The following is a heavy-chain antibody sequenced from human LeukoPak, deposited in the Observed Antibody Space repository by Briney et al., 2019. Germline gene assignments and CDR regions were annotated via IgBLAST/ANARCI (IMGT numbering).Heavy chain of an antibody. D-gene: IGHD2-8*02. Sequence: GGSLRLCCAASGFTFSTYWMTWVRQAPGKGLEWVANIKRDASERYYVDSVKGRFTISRDNAKNSLYLQMTSLRADDTAIYYCARDDPVVYATYDHWGQGTLVSVSS. V-gene: IGHV3-7*01. CDR2: IKRDASER. CDR3: ARDDPVVYATYDH. J-gene: IGHJ4*02. CDR1: GFTFSTYW.